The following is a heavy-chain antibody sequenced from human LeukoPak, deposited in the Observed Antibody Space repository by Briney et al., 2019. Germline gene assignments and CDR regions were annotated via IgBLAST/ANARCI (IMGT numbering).Heavy chain of an antibody. CDR3: ACGYGDYSPFDY. V-gene: IGHV4-61*01. CDR1: GGSVSSANYY. Sequence: SETLSLTCTVSGGSVSSANYYWTWIRQPPGKGLQWIGYMYYTGSTNYNPSLKSRVTISVDTSKKQFSLKLSSVTAADTAVYYCACGYGDYSPFDYWGQGTLVTVSS. D-gene: IGHD4-17*01. CDR2: MYYTGST. J-gene: IGHJ4*02.